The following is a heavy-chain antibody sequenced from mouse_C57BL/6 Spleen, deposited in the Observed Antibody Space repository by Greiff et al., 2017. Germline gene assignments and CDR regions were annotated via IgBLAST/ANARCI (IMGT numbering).Heavy chain of an antibody. J-gene: IGHJ2*01. CDR2: IYPGSGNT. CDR1: GYSFTSYY. D-gene: IGHD2-4*01. V-gene: IGHV1-66*01. Sequence: VQLKESGPELVKPGASVKISCKASGYSFTSYYIHWVKQRPGQGLEWIGWIYPGSGNTKYNEKFKGKATLTADTSSSTAYMQLSSLTSEDSAVYYCARDGGLRRGYFDYWGQGTTLTVSS. CDR3: ARDGGLRRGYFDY.